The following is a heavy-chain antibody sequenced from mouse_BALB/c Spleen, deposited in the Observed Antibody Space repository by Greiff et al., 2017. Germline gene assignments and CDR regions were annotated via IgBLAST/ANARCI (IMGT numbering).Heavy chain of an antibody. Sequence: VQLQQSGPELVKPGASVKMSCKASGYTFTSYYIHWVKQRPGQGLEWIGWIYPGDGSTKYNEKFKGKTTLTADKSSSTAYMLLSSLTSEDSAIYFCATYYGSSYGFAYWGQGTLVTVSA. V-gene: IGHV1S56*01. CDR2: IYPGDGST. CDR3: ATYYGSSYGFAY. J-gene: IGHJ3*01. CDR1: GYTFTSYY. D-gene: IGHD1-1*01.